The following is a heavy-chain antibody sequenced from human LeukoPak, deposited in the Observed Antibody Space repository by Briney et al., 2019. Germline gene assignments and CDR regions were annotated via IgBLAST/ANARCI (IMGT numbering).Heavy chain of an antibody. CDR1: GGSISSYY. Sequence: SETLSLTCTVSGGSISSYYWGWIRQPPGKGLEWIGGIYYTGNTYYNPSLKSRVTISVDTSKNQFSLKLSSVTAADTAVYYCARQTYGSGRRYFDYWGQGTLVTVSS. V-gene: IGHV4-39*01. CDR3: ARQTYGSGRRYFDY. D-gene: IGHD3-10*01. CDR2: IYYTGNT. J-gene: IGHJ4*02.